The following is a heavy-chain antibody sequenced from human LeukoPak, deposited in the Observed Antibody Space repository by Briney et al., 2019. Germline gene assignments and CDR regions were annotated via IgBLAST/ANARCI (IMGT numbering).Heavy chain of an antibody. D-gene: IGHD4-11*01. CDR3: AKDRSDYSNYALGVLDY. V-gene: IGHV1-69*01. CDR2: IIPIFGTA. J-gene: IGHJ4*02. CDR1: GGTFSSYA. Sequence: SVKVSCKASGGTFSSYAISWVRQAPGQRLEWMGGIIPIFGTANYAQKFQGRVTITADESTSTAYMELSSLRSEDTAVYYCAKDRSDYSNYALGVLDYWGQGTLVTVSS.